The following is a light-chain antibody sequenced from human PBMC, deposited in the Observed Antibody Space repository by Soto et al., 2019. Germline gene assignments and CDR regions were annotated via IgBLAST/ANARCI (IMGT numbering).Light chain of an antibody. CDR2: GAT. CDR1: QSVSTR. CDR3: QQRSNWPRT. V-gene: IGKV3-15*01. J-gene: IGKJ1*01. Sequence: EIVMTQSPATLSVSPGERVTLSCRASQSVSTRLAWYQHKPGQSPRLLISGATTGATGIPPRFSASGSGTDFTLTVNSLQSEDIAVYYCQQRSNWPRTFGQGTKVDIK.